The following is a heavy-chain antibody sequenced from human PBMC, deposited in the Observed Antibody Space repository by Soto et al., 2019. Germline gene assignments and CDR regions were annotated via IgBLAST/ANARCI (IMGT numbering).Heavy chain of an antibody. CDR3: ARVLVADNWFDL. CDR2: IYHTGAA. CDR1: GGSISRSNW. V-gene: IGHV4-4*02. D-gene: IGHD3-3*01. J-gene: IGHJ5*02. Sequence: SETLSLTCVVSGGSISRSNWWTWVRQPPGKGPEWIGEIYHTGAANYNPSLQSRVTISIDKSKNQFYLMLSSVTAADTAVYYCARVLVADNWFDLWGQGILVTVSS.